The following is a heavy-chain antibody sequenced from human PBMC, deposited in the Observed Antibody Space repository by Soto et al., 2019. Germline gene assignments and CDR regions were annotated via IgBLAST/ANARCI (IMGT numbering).Heavy chain of an antibody. Sequence: EASVKVSCKASGYTFTSYYMHWVRQAPGQGLEWMGIINPSGGSTSYAQKFQGRVTMTRDTSTSTVYMELSSLRSEDTAVYYCAREGNYYDSSGLFGFDYWGQGTLVTVSS. CDR3: AREGNYYDSSGLFGFDY. CDR1: GYTFTSYY. J-gene: IGHJ4*02. CDR2: INPSGGST. V-gene: IGHV1-46*01. D-gene: IGHD3-22*01.